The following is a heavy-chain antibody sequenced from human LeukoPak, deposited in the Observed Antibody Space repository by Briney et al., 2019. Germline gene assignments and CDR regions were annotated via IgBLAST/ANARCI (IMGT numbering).Heavy chain of an antibody. CDR2: MNPNSGNT. Sequence: GASVKVSCKASGYTFTSYDINWVRQATGQGLEWMGWMNPNSGNTGYAQKFQGRVTITADESTSTAYMELSSLRSEDTAVYYCARTWVAAPPSNHRHTKSFDYWGQGTLVTVSS. V-gene: IGHV1-8*01. D-gene: IGHD2-15*01. CDR3: ARTWVAAPPSNHRHTKSFDY. CDR1: GYTFTSYD. J-gene: IGHJ4*02.